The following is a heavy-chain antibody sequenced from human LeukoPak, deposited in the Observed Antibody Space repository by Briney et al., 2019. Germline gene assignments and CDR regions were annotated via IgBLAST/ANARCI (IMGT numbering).Heavy chain of an antibody. CDR1: AGSAAITSCY. Sequence: SETLSLTSSVSAGSAAITSCYWGRLRHPPGSGLEWTWRTYYNGTTYYNPSLKRRVTMSVDTSENQFSLKLSPVTAADTAVYYCARIRAYYDILTGYYTDYFDYWGQGTLVTVSS. V-gene: IGHV4-39*01. D-gene: IGHD3-9*01. CDR3: ARIRAYYDILTGYYTDYFDY. J-gene: IGHJ4*02. CDR2: TYYNGTT.